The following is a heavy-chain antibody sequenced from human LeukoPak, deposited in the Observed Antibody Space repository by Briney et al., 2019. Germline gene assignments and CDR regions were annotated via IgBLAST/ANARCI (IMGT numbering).Heavy chain of an antibody. D-gene: IGHD6-19*01. CDR3: TSQYSSGWYFGY. J-gene: IGHJ4*02. V-gene: IGHV3-48*02. Sequence: PGGSLRLSCAASGFTFSSYSMNWVRQAPGKGLEWVSYISSSSSTIYYADSVKGRFTISRDNAKNSLFLQMNSLRDEDTAVYYCTSQYSSGWYFGYWGQGTLVTVSS. CDR1: GFTFSSYS. CDR2: ISSSSSTI.